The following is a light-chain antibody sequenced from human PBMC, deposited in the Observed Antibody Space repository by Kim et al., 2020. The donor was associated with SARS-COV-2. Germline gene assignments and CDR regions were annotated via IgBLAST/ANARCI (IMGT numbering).Light chain of an antibody. CDR2: DVN. CDR1: SSDVGGYNF. V-gene: IGLV2-8*01. Sequence: QSVTISGPGTSSDVGGYNFVSWHQQHPGKAPKLIIYDVNKRPSGVPNRFSGSKSGNTASLTVSGLQAEDEADYYCSSYAGTNNFYVFGTGTKVTVL. J-gene: IGLJ1*01. CDR3: SSYAGTNNFYV.